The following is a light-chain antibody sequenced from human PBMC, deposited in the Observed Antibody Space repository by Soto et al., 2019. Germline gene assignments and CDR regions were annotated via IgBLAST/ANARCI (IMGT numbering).Light chain of an antibody. V-gene: IGLV1-47*01. CDR1: SSNIGSNY. CDR3: SAWDASLSGRV. Sequence: QSVLTQPPSASGTPGQRVTISCSGSSSNIGSNYVYWYQQLPGTAPKLLIYRNNQRPSWVPDRFSGSKSGTSASLAISGLRSDDEADYYCSAWDASLSGRVFGGGTKLTVL. CDR2: RNN. J-gene: IGLJ2*01.